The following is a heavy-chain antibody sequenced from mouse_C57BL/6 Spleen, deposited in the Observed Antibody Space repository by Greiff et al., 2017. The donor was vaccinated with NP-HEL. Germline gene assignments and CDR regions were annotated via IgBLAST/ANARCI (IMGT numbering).Heavy chain of an antibody. D-gene: IGHD3-3*01. Sequence: VQLKQSGAELVKPGASVKLSCTASGFNIKDYYMHWVKQRTEQGLGWIGRIDPEDGENKYAPKFQGKATITADTSSNTAYLQLSSLTSEDTAVYYCARLPLGDAMDYWGQGTSVTVSS. CDR3: ARLPLGDAMDY. CDR1: GFNIKDYY. J-gene: IGHJ4*01. V-gene: IGHV14-2*01. CDR2: IDPEDGEN.